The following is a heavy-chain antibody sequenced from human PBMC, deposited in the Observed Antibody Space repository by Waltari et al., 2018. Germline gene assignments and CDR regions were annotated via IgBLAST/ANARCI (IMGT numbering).Heavy chain of an antibody. D-gene: IGHD2-2*01. V-gene: IGHV3-11*04. Sequence: QVQLVESGGGLVKPGGSLRLSCAASGFTFSDYYMSWIRQAPGKGLEWVSYIIGSGGTIYYAESVKGRFTISRDNAKNSLYLQINSLRAEDTAVYFCARISSTSPRGGMDVWGQGTTVTVSS. CDR2: IIGSGGTI. CDR3: ARISSTSPRGGMDV. CDR1: GFTFSDYY. J-gene: IGHJ6*02.